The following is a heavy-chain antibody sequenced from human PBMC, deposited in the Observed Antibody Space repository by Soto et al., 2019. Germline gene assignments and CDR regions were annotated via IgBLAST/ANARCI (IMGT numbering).Heavy chain of an antibody. CDR3: ASWFRTPYDSSGNFDY. CDR1: GGSISSGGYY. Sequence: TSETLSLTCTVSGGSISSGGYYWSWIRQHPGKGLEWIGYIYYSGSTYYNPSLKSRVTISVDTSKNQFSLKLSSVTAADTAVYYCASWFRTPYDSSGNFDYWGQGTLVTVSS. J-gene: IGHJ4*02. CDR2: IYYSGST. D-gene: IGHD3-22*01. V-gene: IGHV4-31*03.